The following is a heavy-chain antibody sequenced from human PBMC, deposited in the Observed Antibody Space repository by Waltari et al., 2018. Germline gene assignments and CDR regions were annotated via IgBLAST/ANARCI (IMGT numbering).Heavy chain of an antibody. J-gene: IGHJ4*02. CDR1: GGPFSSYT. Sequence: QVRLVQSGAEVKKPGSSVKVSCKASGGPFSSYTISWVRQAPGQGLEWMGRIIPILGIANYAQKFQGRVTITADKSTSTAYMELSSLRSEDTAVYYCARDPESYGPPGYWGQGTLVTVSS. CDR3: ARDPESYGPPGY. V-gene: IGHV1-69*09. CDR2: IIPILGIA. D-gene: IGHD5-18*01.